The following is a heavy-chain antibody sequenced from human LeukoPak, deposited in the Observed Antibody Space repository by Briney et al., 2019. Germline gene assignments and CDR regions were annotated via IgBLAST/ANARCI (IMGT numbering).Heavy chain of an antibody. V-gene: IGHV3-64D*06. Sequence: PGGSLRLSCSASGFTFSNYAMHWVRQAPGKGLEYVSSISSDGGGTYYAGSVKGRFTISRDNSKNTLSLQMSSLRAEDTAVYYCVTRDSSGYFYNDWGQGTLVTDSS. CDR3: VTRDSSGYFYND. J-gene: IGHJ4*02. CDR2: ISSDGGGT. CDR1: GFTFSNYA. D-gene: IGHD3-22*01.